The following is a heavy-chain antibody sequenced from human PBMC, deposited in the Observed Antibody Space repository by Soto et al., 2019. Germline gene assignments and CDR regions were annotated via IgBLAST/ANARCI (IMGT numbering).Heavy chain of an antibody. CDR3: ARGRLLWFGEDEQVLDV. V-gene: IGHV4-4*02. Sequence: QVQLQESGPGLVKPSGTLSLTCAVSGGSISSSNWWSWVRQPPGKGLEWIGEIYHSGSTTYNPSRKSRVTISVDKSKNQFSLKLSSVTAADTAVYYCARGRLLWFGEDEQVLDVWGQGTTVTVSS. CDR1: GGSISSSNW. J-gene: IGHJ6*02. D-gene: IGHD3-10*01. CDR2: IYHSGST.